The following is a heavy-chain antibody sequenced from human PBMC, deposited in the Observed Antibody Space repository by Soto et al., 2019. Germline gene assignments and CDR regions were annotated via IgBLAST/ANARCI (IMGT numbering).Heavy chain of an antibody. CDR3: TTEGKEDYDFWSGYYTGPQLDY. V-gene: IGHV3-15*01. Sequence: PGGALRLAGAAPGFTCSNAWMSRVRQAPGKGLEWVGRIKSKTDGGTTDYAAPVKGGFTISRDDSKNTLYLQMNSLKTEDTAVYYCTTEGKEDYDFWSGYYTGPQLDYWGQGTLVTV. J-gene: IGHJ4*02. CDR2: IKSKTDGGTT. CDR1: GFTCSNAW. D-gene: IGHD3-3*01.